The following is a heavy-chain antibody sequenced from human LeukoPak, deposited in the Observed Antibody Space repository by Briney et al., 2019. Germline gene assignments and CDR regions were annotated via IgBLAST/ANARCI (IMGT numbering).Heavy chain of an antibody. CDR3: ATLRGASTAVFDS. CDR1: GGSISYDY. V-gene: IGHV4-59*08. CDR2: IHYSGAT. Sequence: PSETLSLACTVSGGSISYDYWSWIRQSPGKRLEWIGYIHYSGATNYSPSLKSRVTISVDTSKNQFSLKLSSVTAADTAPYYCATLRGASTAVFDSWGQGALVTVSS. D-gene: IGHD2-21*02. J-gene: IGHJ4*02.